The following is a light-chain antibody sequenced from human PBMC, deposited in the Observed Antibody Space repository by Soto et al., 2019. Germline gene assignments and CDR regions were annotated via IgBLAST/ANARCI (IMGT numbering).Light chain of an antibody. Sequence: QSVLTQPASVSGSPGQSITISCTGTSSDVGGYNYVSWYQQHPGKAPKFLIYEVSNRPSGVSNRFSGSKSGNTASLTISGRQAEDEADYYCSSYTSTNTWVFGGGTKVTVL. CDR2: EVS. CDR1: SSDVGGYNY. V-gene: IGLV2-14*01. J-gene: IGLJ3*02. CDR3: SSYTSTNTWV.